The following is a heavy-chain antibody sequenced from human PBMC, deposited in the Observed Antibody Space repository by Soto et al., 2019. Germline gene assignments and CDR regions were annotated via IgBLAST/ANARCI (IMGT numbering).Heavy chain of an antibody. V-gene: IGHV4-31*03. CDR1: GGSISSGGYY. Sequence: SETLSLTCTVSGGSISSGGYYWSWIRQHPGKGLEWIGYIYYSGSTYYNPSLKSRVTISVDTSKNQFSLKLSSVTAADTAVYYCARGDTAMAYFDYWGQGTLVTVSS. J-gene: IGHJ4*02. CDR2: IYYSGST. D-gene: IGHD5-18*01. CDR3: ARGDTAMAYFDY.